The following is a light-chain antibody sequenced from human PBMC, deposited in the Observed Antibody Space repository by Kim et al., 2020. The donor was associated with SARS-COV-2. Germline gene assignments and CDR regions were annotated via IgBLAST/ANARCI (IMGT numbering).Light chain of an antibody. CDR1: KLGDKY. V-gene: IGLV3-1*01. CDR2: QDS. J-gene: IGLJ1*01. CDR3: QAWDSSTEV. Sequence: SVSPGQTASITCSGDKLGDKYACWYQQKPGQSPVLVIYQDSKRPSGIPERFSGSNSGNTATLTIRGTQAMDEADYYCQAWDSSTEVFGTGTKVTVL.